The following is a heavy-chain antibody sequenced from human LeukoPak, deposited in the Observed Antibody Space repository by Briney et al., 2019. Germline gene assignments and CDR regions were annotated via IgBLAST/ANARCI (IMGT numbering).Heavy chain of an antibody. CDR1: GGSISSSSYY. J-gene: IGHJ4*02. CDR2: IYYSGST. Sequence: SETLSLTCTVSGGSISSSSYYSGWIRQPPGKGLEWIGSIYYSGSTYYNPSLKSRVTISVDTSKNQFSLKLSSVTAADTAVYYCARHTYNWEWVYWGQGTLVTVSS. V-gene: IGHV4-39*01. D-gene: IGHD1-20*01. CDR3: ARHTYNWEWVY.